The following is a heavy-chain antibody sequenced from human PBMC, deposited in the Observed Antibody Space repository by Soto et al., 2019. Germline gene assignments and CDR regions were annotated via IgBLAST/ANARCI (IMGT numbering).Heavy chain of an antibody. CDR3: ARGFGELLYDWFDP. CDR2: IIPIFGTA. Sequence: SVKVSCKASGGTFSSYAISCVRQAPGQGLEWMGGIIPIFGTANYAQKFQGRVTITADESTSTAYMELSSLRSEDTAVYYCARGFGELLYDWFDPWGQGTLVTVSS. CDR1: GGTFSSYA. D-gene: IGHD3-10*01. V-gene: IGHV1-69*13. J-gene: IGHJ5*02.